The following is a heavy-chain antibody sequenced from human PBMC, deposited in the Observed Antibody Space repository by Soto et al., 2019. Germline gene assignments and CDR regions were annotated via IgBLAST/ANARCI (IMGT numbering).Heavy chain of an antibody. V-gene: IGHV3-21*01. CDR3: ARGSASKSGHLWYLVL. Sequence: EVQVVESGGGLVKPGGSLRLSCTASGFTFDTYTMNWLPQAPGRGLELVSSIIATTTYKYYAASLEGRFTISRDNAKNSLYLQTNSMGAEETAVYYCARGSASKSGHLWYLVLWGRGTLVTVSS. CDR2: IIATTTYK. D-gene: IGHD2-8*02. CDR1: GFTFDTYT. J-gene: IGHJ2*01.